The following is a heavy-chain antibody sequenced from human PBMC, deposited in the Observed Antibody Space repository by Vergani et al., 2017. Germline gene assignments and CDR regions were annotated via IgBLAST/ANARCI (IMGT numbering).Heavy chain of an antibody. CDR1: GFTFSACP. Sequence: EVQLLQSGGGVIQPGGSVRLSCAASGFTFSACPMTWVRQAPGKGLEWVSAISARYPSTYYADSVKGRFTISRDNSKNMLYLQMNSLRAEDTAVYYCAREQGSGSYYYYYMDVWGKGTTVTVSS. CDR3: AREQGSGSYYYYYMDV. CDR2: ISARYPST. J-gene: IGHJ6*03. V-gene: IGHV3-23*01. D-gene: IGHD3-10*01.